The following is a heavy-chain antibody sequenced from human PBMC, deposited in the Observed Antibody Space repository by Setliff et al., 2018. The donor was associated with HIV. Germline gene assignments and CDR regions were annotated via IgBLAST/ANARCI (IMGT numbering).Heavy chain of an antibody. Sequence: SETLSLTCTVSGGSISNSHWSWIRQPPGKGLEWIGYVYDSGTTQYNPSLESRVTISLHTSKNHFSLKLNSVTAADTAVYYCATYWGGEGGRGYWGQGTLVTAPQ. CDR3: ATYWGGEGGRGY. CDR2: VYDSGTT. D-gene: IGHD1-26*01. J-gene: IGHJ4*02. CDR1: GGSISNSH. V-gene: IGHV4-59*01.